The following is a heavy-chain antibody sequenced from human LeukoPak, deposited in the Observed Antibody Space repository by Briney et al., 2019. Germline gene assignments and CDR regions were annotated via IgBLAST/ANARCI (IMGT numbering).Heavy chain of an antibody. J-gene: IGHJ4*02. CDR1: GFTFSSCA. CDR2: ISYDGSNK. CDR3: ARDRGSSWDPFDY. D-gene: IGHD6-13*01. Sequence: GGSLRLSCTASGFTFSSCAMHWVRQAPGKGLEWVAVISYDGSNKYYADSVKGRFTISRDNSKNTLYVQMNSLRAEDAAVYYCARDRGSSWDPFDYWGQGTLVTVSS. V-gene: IGHV3-30-3*01.